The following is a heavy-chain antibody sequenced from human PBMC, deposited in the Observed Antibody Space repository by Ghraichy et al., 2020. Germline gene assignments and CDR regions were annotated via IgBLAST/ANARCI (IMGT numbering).Heavy chain of an antibody. CDR2: IIPIFGTA. CDR3: ARVDPAEGYFLSSRDTRGPFDP. V-gene: IGHV1-69*13. Sequence: SVKVSCKASGGTFSSYAISWVRQAPGQGLEWMGGIIPIFGTANYAQKFQGRVTITADESTSTAYMELSSLRSEDTAVYYCARVDPAEGYFLSSRDTRGPFDPWGQGTLVTVSS. J-gene: IGHJ5*02. D-gene: IGHD3-3*01. CDR1: GGTFSSYA.